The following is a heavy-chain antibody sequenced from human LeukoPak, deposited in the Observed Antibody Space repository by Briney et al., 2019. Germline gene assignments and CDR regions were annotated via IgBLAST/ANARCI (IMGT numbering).Heavy chain of an antibody. CDR3: ARVAVHSTGWYPSTSDY. CDR2: ISNSGNII. CDR1: GFTFSGYE. Sequence: PGGSLRLSCAASGFTFSGYEMNWVRQAPGKGLEWVSYISNSGNIIYYADSVKGRFTISRDNAKNSLYLQMNSLRPEDTAIYYCARVAVHSTGWYPSTSDYWGQGTLVTVSS. J-gene: IGHJ4*02. D-gene: IGHD6-19*01. V-gene: IGHV3-48*03.